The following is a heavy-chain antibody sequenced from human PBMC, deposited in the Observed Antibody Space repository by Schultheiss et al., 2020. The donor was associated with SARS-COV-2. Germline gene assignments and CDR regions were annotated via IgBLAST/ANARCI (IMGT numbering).Heavy chain of an antibody. J-gene: IGHJ4*02. D-gene: IGHD1-26*01. CDR1: GYSISSGYY. CDR2: IYHSGST. CDR3: ASVIVGATTVWYFDY. V-gene: IGHV4-38-2*02. Sequence: SETLSLTCTVSGYSISSGYYWGWIRQPPGKGLEWIGSIYHSGSTYYNPSLKSRVTISVDTSKNQFSLKLSSVTAADTAVYYCASVIVGATTVWYFDYWGQGTLVTVSS.